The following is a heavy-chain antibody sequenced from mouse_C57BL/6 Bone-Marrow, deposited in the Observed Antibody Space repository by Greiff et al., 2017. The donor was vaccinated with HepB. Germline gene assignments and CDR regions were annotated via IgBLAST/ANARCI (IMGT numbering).Heavy chain of an antibody. V-gene: IGHV1-62-2*01. CDR1: GYTFTEYT. CDR3: ARHGVGFYYGSSSFDY. Sequence: QAQLQQSGAELVKPGASVKLSCKASGYTFTEYTIHWVKQRSGQGLEWIGWFYPGSGSIKYNEKFKDKATLTADKSSSTVYMELSRLTSEDSAVYFCARHGVGFYYGSSSFDYWGQGTTLTVSS. J-gene: IGHJ2*01. CDR2: FYPGSGSI. D-gene: IGHD1-1*01.